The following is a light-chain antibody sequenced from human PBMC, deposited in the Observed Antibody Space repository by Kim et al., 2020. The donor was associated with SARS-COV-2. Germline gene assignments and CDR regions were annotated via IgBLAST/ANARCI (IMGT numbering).Light chain of an antibody. CDR2: KDS. J-gene: IGLJ3*02. CDR1: GLGKKS. V-gene: IGLV3-27*01. Sequence: SGSPGKATRNTRSGGGLGKKSARWFQQKPGQAPVLVIYKDSERPSGIPERFSGSSSGTTVTLTISGAQVEDEADYYCYSAADNNLVFGGGTQLTVL. CDR3: YSAADNNLV.